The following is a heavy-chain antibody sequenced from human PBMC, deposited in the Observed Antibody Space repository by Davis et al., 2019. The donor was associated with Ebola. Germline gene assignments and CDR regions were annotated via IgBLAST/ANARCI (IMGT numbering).Heavy chain of an antibody. CDR3: TRGWLRGWFDP. V-gene: IGHV6-1*01. CDR1: GDSVSINSAG. D-gene: IGHD5-12*01. J-gene: IGHJ5*02. CDR2: TYYNSKWYS. Sequence: HPQTPSLTCDISGDSVSINSAGWNWIRQSPSRGLEWLGRTYYNSKWYSDYATSVRGRITINADTSGNKFYLQLNSVTPDDTAVYYCTRGWLRGWFDPWGQGTQVIVSS.